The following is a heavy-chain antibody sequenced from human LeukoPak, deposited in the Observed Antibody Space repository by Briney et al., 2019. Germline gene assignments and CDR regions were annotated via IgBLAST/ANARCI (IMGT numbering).Heavy chain of an antibody. V-gene: IGHV4-59*01. CDR2: IYYRGRT. D-gene: IGHD7-27*01. Sequence: AETLSLTCTVSGVSMKRYYWSGLRQPPGKGREGIGYIYYRGRTNYHPSLKSRVTISVDTSKNQFSLKLSSVTAADTAVYYCARTLGIRREDAFDLWGQGTMVPVSS. CDR1: GVSMKRYY. CDR3: ARTLGIRREDAFDL. J-gene: IGHJ3*01.